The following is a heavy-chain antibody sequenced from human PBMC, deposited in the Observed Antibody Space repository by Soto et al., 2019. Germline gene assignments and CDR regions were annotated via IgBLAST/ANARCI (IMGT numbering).Heavy chain of an antibody. CDR3: AKYRGNGFRNRFDP. D-gene: IGHD2-8*01. CDR2: ISYDGSNK. CDR1: GFTFSSYG. Sequence: GGSLRLSCAASGFTFSSYGMHWVRQAPGKGLEWVAVISYDGSNKYYADSVKGRFTISRDNSKNTLYLQMNSLRAEDTAVYYCAKYRGNGFRNRFDPWGQGTLVTVSS. J-gene: IGHJ5*02. V-gene: IGHV3-30*18.